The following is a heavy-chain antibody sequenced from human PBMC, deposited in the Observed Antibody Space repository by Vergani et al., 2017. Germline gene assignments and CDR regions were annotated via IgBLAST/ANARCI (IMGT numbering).Heavy chain of an antibody. Sequence: EVQLVESGGGLVQPGGSLKVSCAASGFIFSGSAMHWVRQASGKGLEWVGRIRNKANNYATAYAASVKGRFTISRDDAKNTTYLQINSLKTEDTAMYYCTRMGVLRESFDYWSQGTLVTVSS. V-gene: IGHV3-73*01. D-gene: IGHD3-10*01. CDR1: GFIFSGSA. CDR2: IRNKANNYAT. J-gene: IGHJ4*02. CDR3: TRMGVLRESFDY.